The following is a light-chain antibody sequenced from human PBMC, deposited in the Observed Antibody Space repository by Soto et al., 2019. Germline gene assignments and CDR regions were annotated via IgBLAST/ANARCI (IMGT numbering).Light chain of an antibody. CDR2: AAS. J-gene: IGKJ1*01. CDR1: QSISSY. Sequence: DIQMTQSPSSLSASVGDRVTITCRASQSISSYLNWYQQKPGKAPKLLIYAASSLQSGVPSRFSGSGSGTDFTLTISSLQPEDFATYYCQQSYSWWTFGQGTKVEIK. CDR3: QQSYSWWT. V-gene: IGKV1-39*01.